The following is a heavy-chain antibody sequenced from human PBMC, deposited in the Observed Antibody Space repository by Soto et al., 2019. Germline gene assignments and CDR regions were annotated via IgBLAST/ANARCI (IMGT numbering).Heavy chain of an antibody. V-gene: IGHV2-70*04. Sequence: SGPTLVNPTQTLTLTCTFSGFSLSTSGMRVSWIRQPPGKALEWLARIDWDDDKFYSTSLKTRLTISKDTSKNQVVLTMTNMDPVDTATYYCAGGPYYCYYGMDVWGQGATVTVSS. CDR2: IDWDDDK. CDR1: GFSLSTSGMR. J-gene: IGHJ6*02. CDR3: AGGPYYCYYGMDV.